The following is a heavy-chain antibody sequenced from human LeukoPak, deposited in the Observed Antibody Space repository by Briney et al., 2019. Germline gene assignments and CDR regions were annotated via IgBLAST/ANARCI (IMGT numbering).Heavy chain of an antibody. CDR1: GFTFSSYA. Sequence: PGGSLRLSCAASGFTFSSYAMSWVRQAPGKGLEWVSAISGSGGSTYYADSVKGRFTISRDNSKNTLYLQMNSLRAEDTAVYYCAKGSAGTTFYYYYGMDVWGQGTTVTVSS. V-gene: IGHV3-23*01. D-gene: IGHD1-7*01. J-gene: IGHJ6*02. CDR3: AKGSAGTTFYYYYGMDV. CDR2: ISGSGGST.